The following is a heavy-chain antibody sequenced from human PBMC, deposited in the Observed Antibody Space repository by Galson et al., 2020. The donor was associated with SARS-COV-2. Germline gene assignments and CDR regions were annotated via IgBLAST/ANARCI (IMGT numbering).Heavy chain of an antibody. CDR1: GFTFSSYW. Sequence: GGSLRLSCAASGFTFSSYWMSWVRQAPGKGLEWVANIKQDGSEKYYVDSVKGRFTISRDNAKNSLYLQMNSLRAEDTAVYYCARAGGYSGYDGIDYWGQGTLVTVAS. CDR2: IKQDGSEK. V-gene: IGHV3-7*01. CDR3: ARAGGYSGYDGIDY. D-gene: IGHD5-12*01. J-gene: IGHJ4*02.